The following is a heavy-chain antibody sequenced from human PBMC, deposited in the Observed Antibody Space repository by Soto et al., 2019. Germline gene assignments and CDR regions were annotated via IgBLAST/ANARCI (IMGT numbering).Heavy chain of an antibody. Sequence: PGGTLRLPCSASGFTLSSYGMHWVRQPPYKGLEPVAVISYDGSNKYYADSVKGRFTISRDNSKNTLYLQMNSLRAEDTAVYYCAKSLMAGTSWGEYYYYYGMDVWGQGTTVTVSS. CDR1: GFTLSSYG. J-gene: IGHJ6*02. V-gene: IGHV3-30*18. CDR3: AKSLMAGTSWGEYYYYYGMDV. D-gene: IGHD2-2*01. CDR2: ISYDGSNK.